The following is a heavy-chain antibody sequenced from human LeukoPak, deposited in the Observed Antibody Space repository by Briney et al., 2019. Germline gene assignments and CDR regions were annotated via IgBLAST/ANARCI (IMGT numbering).Heavy chain of an antibody. Sequence: GGSLRLSCAASGFTFDDYAMHWVRQAPGKGLEWVSGINWNSGRIGYVDSVKGRFTISRDNAKNSLYLEINSLKPEDTALYYCVKASGYSYGFYYFDYWGQGTLVTVSS. J-gene: IGHJ4*02. CDR1: GFTFDDYA. V-gene: IGHV3-9*01. CDR3: VKASGYSYGFYYFDY. CDR2: INWNSGRI. D-gene: IGHD5-18*01.